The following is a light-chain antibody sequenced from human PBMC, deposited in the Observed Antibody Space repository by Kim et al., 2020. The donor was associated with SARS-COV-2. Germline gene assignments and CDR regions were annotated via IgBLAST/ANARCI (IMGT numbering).Light chain of an antibody. CDR2: DDH. CDR1: SSNVGNNY. J-gene: IGLJ1*01. Sequence: GQKVTISCSGSSSNVGNNYVSWYQHLPGTAPKLLIYDDHKRPSGIPDRFSASKSGTSATLDITGLQTGDEADYYCATWDRSLSGFVFGTGTKVTVL. V-gene: IGLV1-51*01. CDR3: ATWDRSLSGFV.